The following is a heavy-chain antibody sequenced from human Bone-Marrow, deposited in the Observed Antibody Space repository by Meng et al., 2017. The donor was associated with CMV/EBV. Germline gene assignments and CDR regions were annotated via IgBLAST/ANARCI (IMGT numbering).Heavy chain of an antibody. D-gene: IGHD6-13*01. CDR1: GYTFIVNY. CDR2: INPNSGDT. Sequence: ASVKVSCKASGYTFIVNYIHWVRQAPGQGLEWMGWINPNSGDTTYEQKFQGRVTMTRDTSISTAYMELTSLTSDDTAVYYCARDQQLVPRYWGQGTLVTVAS. CDR3: ARDQQLVPRY. V-gene: IGHV1-2*02. J-gene: IGHJ4*02.